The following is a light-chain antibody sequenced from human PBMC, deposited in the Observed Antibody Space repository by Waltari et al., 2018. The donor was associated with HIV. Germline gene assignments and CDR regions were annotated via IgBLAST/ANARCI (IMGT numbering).Light chain of an antibody. V-gene: IGLV1-40*01. CDR1: SSNLGAGFD. Sequence: QSVLTQPPSVSGAPGQRVTISCPGSSSNLGAGFDVHWYQQLPGTAPKLLLYGNTNQPSGVPDRFAGSKSGTSASLAITGLQAEDEAEYYCQSYDSSLSGLLFGGGTKLTVL. CDR2: GNT. CDR3: QSYDSSLSGLL. J-gene: IGLJ2*01.